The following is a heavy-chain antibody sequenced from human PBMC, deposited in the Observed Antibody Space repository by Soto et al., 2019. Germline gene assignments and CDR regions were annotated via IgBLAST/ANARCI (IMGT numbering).Heavy chain of an antibody. CDR2: ISNAGSGNT. D-gene: IGHD2-2*01. Sequence: ASVKVSCKTSGYPFPSFEVHWIRQAPGQRPEWMGGISNAGSGNTKYSQKFQDRLTITGDKRATTVYMALSSLTSEDTATYYCARESNHYQDFFQNWGQGTQVTVSS. J-gene: IGHJ4*02. CDR1: GYPFPSFE. CDR3: ARESNHYQDFFQN. V-gene: IGHV1-3*01.